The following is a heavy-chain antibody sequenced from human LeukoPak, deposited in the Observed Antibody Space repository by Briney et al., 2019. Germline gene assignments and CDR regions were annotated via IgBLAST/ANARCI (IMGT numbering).Heavy chain of an antibody. CDR3: ARDMNGLT. CDR1: GFTFNDAW. V-gene: IGHV3-21*01. CDR2: ISSSSSYI. Sequence: GGSLRLSCAASGFTFNDAWMNWVRQAPGKGLEWVSSISSSSSYIYYADSVKGRFTISRDNAKNSLYLQMNSLRAEDTAVYYCARDMNGLTWGQGTLVTVSS. D-gene: IGHD1-1*01. J-gene: IGHJ5*02.